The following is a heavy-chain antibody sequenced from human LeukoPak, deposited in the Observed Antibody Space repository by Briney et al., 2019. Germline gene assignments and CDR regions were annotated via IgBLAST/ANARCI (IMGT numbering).Heavy chain of an antibody. CDR2: ISAYNGNT. Sequence: EASVXXXXXXSXXTFTSYGXSWVRQAPGQGLEWMGWISAYNGNTNYAQKLQGRVTITTDTSTSTAYMELRSLRSDDTAVYYCARPLLTGYPDYWGQGTLVTVSS. CDR1: XXTFTSYG. J-gene: IGHJ4*02. D-gene: IGHD3-9*01. CDR3: ARPLLTGYPDY. V-gene: IGHV1-18*01.